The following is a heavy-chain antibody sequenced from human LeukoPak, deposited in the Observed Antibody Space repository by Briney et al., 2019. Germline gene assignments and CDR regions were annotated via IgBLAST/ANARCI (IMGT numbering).Heavy chain of an antibody. CDR1: GYTFTGYY. CDR3: ARAGIVGATKFFDY. D-gene: IGHD1-26*01. J-gene: IGHJ4*02. CDR2: INPNSGGT. Sequence: ASVKVSCKASGYTFTGYYMHWVRPAPGQGLEWMGWINPNSGGTNYAQKFQGRVTMTRDTSISTAYMELSRLRSDDTAVYYCARAGIVGATKFFDYWGQGTLVTVSS. V-gene: IGHV1-2*02.